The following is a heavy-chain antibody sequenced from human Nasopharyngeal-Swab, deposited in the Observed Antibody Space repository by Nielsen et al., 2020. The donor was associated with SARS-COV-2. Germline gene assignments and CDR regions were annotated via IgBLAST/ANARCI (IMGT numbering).Heavy chain of an antibody. V-gene: IGHV4-4*02. Sequence: SETLSLTCAVSGASISSGNWWTWVRQPPEKGLEWSGEIFHSGTTYYNPSLKSRVTISMDNSKNQFFLDVTSVTAADTAVYYCARVPAGCSSSSCYLVDWGQGTLVIVSS. CDR1: GASISSGNW. CDR2: IFHSGTT. CDR3: ARVPAGCSSSSCYLVD. J-gene: IGHJ4*02. D-gene: IGHD2-2*01.